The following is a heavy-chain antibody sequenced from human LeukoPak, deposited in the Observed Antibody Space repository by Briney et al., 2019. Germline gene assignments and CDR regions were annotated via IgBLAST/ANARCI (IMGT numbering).Heavy chain of an antibody. Sequence: GGSLRLSCAASGFTFDDYAMHRVRQAPAKGLDWVSGISWNSGSIGYANSVKGRFTISRDNAKNSLYLQMNSLRAEDTALYYCAKDNRGYDFYYYGMDVWGQGTTVTVSS. D-gene: IGHD5-12*01. J-gene: IGHJ6*02. CDR2: ISWNSGSI. V-gene: IGHV3-9*01. CDR3: AKDNRGYDFYYYGMDV. CDR1: GFTFDDYA.